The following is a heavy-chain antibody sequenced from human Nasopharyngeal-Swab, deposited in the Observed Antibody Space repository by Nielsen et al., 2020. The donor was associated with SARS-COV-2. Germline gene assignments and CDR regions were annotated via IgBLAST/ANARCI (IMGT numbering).Heavy chain of an antibody. J-gene: IGHJ4*02. Sequence: GGSMRLSCAASGLNFSSYAIPWVRQAPGKGLEWVAFIRYDGSDYYYADCVEGRFTISRDNSKNTLYLQLNSLRAEDTAVYYCARQDSSAYYYVFNYWGQGTLVTVSS. CDR3: ARQDSSAYYYVFNY. V-gene: IGHV3-30*02. CDR2: IRYDGSDY. CDR1: GLNFSSYA. D-gene: IGHD3-22*01.